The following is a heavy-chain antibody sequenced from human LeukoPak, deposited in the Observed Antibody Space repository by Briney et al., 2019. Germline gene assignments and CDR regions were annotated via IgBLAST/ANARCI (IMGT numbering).Heavy chain of an antibody. CDR2: ISSSGST. Sequence: KPSQTMSLTCTVSGDSISSGDYYWSWIRQPAGKGLEWIGRISSSGSTNYNPSLKSRVTISVDTSKNQFSLKLSSVTAADTAVYHCARHLRARGHCSGGSCYGWFDPWGQGTLVTVSS. CDR3: ARHLRARGHCSGGSCYGWFDP. D-gene: IGHD2-15*01. V-gene: IGHV4-61*02. J-gene: IGHJ5*02. CDR1: GDSISSGDYY.